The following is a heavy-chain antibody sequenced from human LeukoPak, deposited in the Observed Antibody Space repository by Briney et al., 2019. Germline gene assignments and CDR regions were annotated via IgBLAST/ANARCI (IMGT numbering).Heavy chain of an antibody. CDR2: IYTRGSP. Sequence: SETLSLTCTVSGGSISNYYWSWIRQPAGKGLEWIGRIYTRGSPNYNPSLKSRVTMSLDTSKNQFSLKLSSVTAADTGVYYCVRDGPNWGLLWDQGTQVTVSS. D-gene: IGHD7-27*01. CDR3: VRDGPNWGLL. CDR1: GGSISNYY. J-gene: IGHJ4*02. V-gene: IGHV4-4*07.